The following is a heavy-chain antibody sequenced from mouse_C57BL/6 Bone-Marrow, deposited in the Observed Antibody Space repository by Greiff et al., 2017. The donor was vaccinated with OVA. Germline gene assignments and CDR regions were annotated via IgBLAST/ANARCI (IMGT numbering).Heavy chain of an antibody. V-gene: IGHV5-4*01. J-gene: IGHJ4*01. CDR1: GFTFSSYA. Sequence: EVQGVESGGGLVKPGGSLKLSCAASGFTFSSYAMSWVRQTPEKRLEWVATISDGGSYTYYPDNVKGRFTISRDNAKNNLYLQMSHLKSEDTAMYYCARGLGVYYDYPCAMDYWGQGTSVTVSS. D-gene: IGHD2-4*01. CDR2: ISDGGSYT. CDR3: ARGLGVYYDYPCAMDY.